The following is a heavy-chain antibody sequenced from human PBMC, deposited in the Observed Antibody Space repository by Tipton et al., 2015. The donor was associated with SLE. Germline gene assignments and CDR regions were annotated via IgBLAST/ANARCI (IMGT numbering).Heavy chain of an antibody. D-gene: IGHD5-12*01. J-gene: IGHJ4*02. Sequence: GLVKPSETLSLTCTVSGDSFSNHFWSWIRQPPGKGLEWIGYMYRSGTTKYNPSLKSRVTISVDTSKSQFSLKLTSVTAADTAVYYCAREYSGYDYRTFDHWGQGTLVTVSS. V-gene: IGHV4-4*08. CDR2: MYRSGTT. CDR1: GDSFSNHF. CDR3: AREYSGYDYRTFDH.